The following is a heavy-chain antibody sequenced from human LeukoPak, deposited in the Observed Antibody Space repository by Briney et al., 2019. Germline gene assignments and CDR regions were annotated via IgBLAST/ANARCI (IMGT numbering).Heavy chain of an antibody. CDR3: ARDMVLNWNPDAFDI. V-gene: IGHV3-48*03. D-gene: IGHD1-20*01. Sequence: GGSLRLSCADSGFTFSSYEMNWVRQAPGKGLEWVSYISSSGGSIYYADSVKGRFTISRDNAKNSLYLQMNSLRAEDTAVYYCARDMVLNWNPDAFDIWGQGTMVTVSS. J-gene: IGHJ3*02. CDR2: ISSSGGSI. CDR1: GFTFSSYE.